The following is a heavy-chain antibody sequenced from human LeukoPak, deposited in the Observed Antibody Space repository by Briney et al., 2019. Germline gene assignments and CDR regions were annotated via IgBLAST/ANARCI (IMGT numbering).Heavy chain of an antibody. D-gene: IGHD3-22*01. CDR3: ARDRPYYHDSSGYYLAGAFDI. Sequence: PGRSLRLSCAASGFTFSSYAMHWVRQAPGKGLEWVAVISYDGSNKYYADSVKGRFTISRDNSKNTLYLQMNSLRAEDTAVYYCARDRPYYHDSSGYYLAGAFDIWGQGTMVTVSS. J-gene: IGHJ3*02. V-gene: IGHV3-30-3*01. CDR2: ISYDGSNK. CDR1: GFTFSSYA.